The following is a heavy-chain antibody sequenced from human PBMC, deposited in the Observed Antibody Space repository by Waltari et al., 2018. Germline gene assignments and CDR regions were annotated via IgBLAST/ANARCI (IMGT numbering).Heavy chain of an antibody. Sequence: QVQLQESGPGLVKPSQTLSLTCPVSGGSISSGGYYWRWIRQHPGKGLEWIGYIYYSGSTYYNPSLKSRVTISVDTSKNQFSLKLSSVTAADTAVYYCASGGSSSFFDYWGQGTLVTVSS. D-gene: IGHD6-6*01. CDR1: GGSISSGGYY. J-gene: IGHJ4*02. CDR2: IYYSGST. CDR3: ASGGSSSFFDY. V-gene: IGHV4-31*03.